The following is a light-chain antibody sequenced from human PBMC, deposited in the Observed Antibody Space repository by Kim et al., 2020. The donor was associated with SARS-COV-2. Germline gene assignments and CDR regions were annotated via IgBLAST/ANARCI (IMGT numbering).Light chain of an antibody. J-gene: IGLJ2*01. Sequence: SGALGQTAKLTCRVGSLRNSCALCYQQRPGQAPILVVYGQNNRPSGIPHPFSGASSRDTATFTITGSQAEEEADYYCNSRDISGVVFGGGTKVTFL. V-gene: IGLV3-19*01. CDR3: NSRDISGVV. CDR1: SLRNSC. CDR2: GQN.